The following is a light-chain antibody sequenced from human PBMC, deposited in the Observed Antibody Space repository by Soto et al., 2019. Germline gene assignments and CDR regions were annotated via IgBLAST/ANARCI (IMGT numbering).Light chain of an antibody. CDR2: GAS. Sequence: EIVLTQSPGTLSLSPGERATLSCRASQSVSSSYLAWYQQKPGQAPRLLIYGASSRATGIPDRFSGSGSGTDFTLTISRLEPEDFAVYYCQHSVTFGPGTKVDIK. CDR3: QHSVT. CDR1: QSVSSSY. V-gene: IGKV3-20*01. J-gene: IGKJ3*01.